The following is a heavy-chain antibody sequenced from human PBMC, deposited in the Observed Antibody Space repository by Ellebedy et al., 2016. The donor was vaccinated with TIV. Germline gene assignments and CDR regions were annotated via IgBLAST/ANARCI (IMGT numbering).Heavy chain of an antibody. CDR2: ITPFFGTT. Sequence: AASVKVSCKALGDTFGTYAINWVRQAPGQGLEYMGVITPFFGTTNYAQRFQGRSTITADGATNTAYMELSSLRPEDTGVYYCARGGHSSGWGYLYGMDVWGQGTTVSVS. J-gene: IGHJ6*02. V-gene: IGHV1-69*13. D-gene: IGHD6-25*01. CDR1: GDTFGTYA. CDR3: ARGGHSSGWGYLYGMDV.